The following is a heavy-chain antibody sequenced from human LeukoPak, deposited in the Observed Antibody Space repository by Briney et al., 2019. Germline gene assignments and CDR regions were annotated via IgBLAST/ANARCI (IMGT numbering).Heavy chain of an antibody. D-gene: IGHD3-22*01. J-gene: IGHJ4*02. CDR1: GFTFDDYA. CDR3: AKDWHYDSSGPFDY. V-gene: IGHV3-9*01. Sequence: PGGSLRLSCAASGFTFDDYAMHWVRQAPGKGLEWVSGISWNSGSIGYADSVKGRFTISRDNAKNSLYLQMNSLRAEDTALYYCAKDWHYDSSGPFDYWGQGTLATVSS. CDR2: ISWNSGSI.